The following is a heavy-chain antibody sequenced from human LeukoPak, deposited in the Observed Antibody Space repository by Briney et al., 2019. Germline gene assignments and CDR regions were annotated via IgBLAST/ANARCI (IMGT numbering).Heavy chain of an antibody. V-gene: IGHV4-59*01. J-gene: IGHJ4*02. D-gene: IGHD3-10*01. CDR1: GGSISSYY. CDR3: AATMVRSYYFDY. CDR2: IYYSGST. Sequence: SETLSLTCTVSGGSISSYYWSWIRQPPGKGLEWIGYIYYSGSTNYNPSLKSRVTISVDTSKNLFSLKLSSVTAADTAVYYCAATMVRSYYFDYWGQGTLSPSPQ.